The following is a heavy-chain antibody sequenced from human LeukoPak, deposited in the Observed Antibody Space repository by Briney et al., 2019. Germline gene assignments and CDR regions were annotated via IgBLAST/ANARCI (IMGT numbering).Heavy chain of an antibody. V-gene: IGHV3-30*02. CDR2: IRYDGSNK. Sequence: GGSLRLSCAASGFTFSSYGMHWVRQAPGKGLEWVAFIRYDGSNKYYADSVKGRFTISRDNSKNTLYLQMNSLRAEDTAVYYCAKVRTYGSGSYYNGFDYWGQGTLVTVSS. J-gene: IGHJ4*02. D-gene: IGHD3-10*01. CDR1: GFTFSSYG. CDR3: AKVRTYGSGSYYNGFDY.